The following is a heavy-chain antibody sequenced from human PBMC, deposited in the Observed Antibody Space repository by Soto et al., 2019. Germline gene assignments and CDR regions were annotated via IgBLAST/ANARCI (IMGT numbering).Heavy chain of an antibody. J-gene: IGHJ4*02. Sequence: EVHLLESGGGWVHPGGSLRLSWVASGFTFAGYSTMIWFRQAPGKGLEWVSSLSGRGGSTYYADSVKGRFTISRDNSKNTLYLQMNALSAEDTAFYYCAKDRGGFAGGWEYFDYWGQGALVTVSS. D-gene: IGHD6-19*01. V-gene: IGHV3-23*01. CDR1: GFTFAGYST. CDR3: AKDRGGFAGGWEYFDY. CDR2: LSGRGGST.